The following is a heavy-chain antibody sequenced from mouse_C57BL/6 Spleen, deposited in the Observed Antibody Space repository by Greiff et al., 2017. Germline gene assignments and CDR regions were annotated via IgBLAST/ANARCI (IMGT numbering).Heavy chain of an antibody. Sequence: VHVKQSDAELVKPGASVKISCKVSGYTFTDHTIHWMQQRPEPGLEWIGYIYPRDGSTKYNEKFKGKATLTADKSSSTAYMQLNSLTSEESAVDFCARIYDDDGLYAMDYWGQGTSVTVSS. J-gene: IGHJ4*01. CDR3: ARIYDDDGLYAMDY. CDR2: IYPRDGST. D-gene: IGHD2-4*01. CDR1: GYTFTDHT. V-gene: IGHV1-78*01.